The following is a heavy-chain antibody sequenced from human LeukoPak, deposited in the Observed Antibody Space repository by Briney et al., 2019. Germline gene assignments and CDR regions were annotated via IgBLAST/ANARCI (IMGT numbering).Heavy chain of an antibody. Sequence: GGSLRLSCAAPGFTFSSHAMSWVRQAPGKGLEWVSTVSGSGDGRYYADSVKGRFTISRDNSKDTLYLQINSLRVEDTAVYYCAKDPVNGFNYFDFWGQGTLVTVSS. CDR1: GFTFSSHA. CDR3: AKDPVNGFNYFDF. CDR2: VSGSGDGR. V-gene: IGHV3-23*01. D-gene: IGHD2-8*01. J-gene: IGHJ4*02.